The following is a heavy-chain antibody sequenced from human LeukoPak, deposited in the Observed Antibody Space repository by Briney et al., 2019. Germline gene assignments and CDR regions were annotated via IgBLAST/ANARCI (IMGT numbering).Heavy chain of an antibody. CDR2: IKQDGSEK. CDR1: GFTFSSYW. J-gene: IGHJ4*02. Sequence: PGGSLRLSCAASGFTFSSYWMSWVRQAPGKGLEWVANIKQDGSEKYYVDSVKGRFTISRDNAKNSLYLQMNSLRAEDTAVYYCARDNYSSSWYSTGWGQGTLVTVSS. CDR3: ARDNYSSSWYSTG. D-gene: IGHD6-13*01. V-gene: IGHV3-7*01.